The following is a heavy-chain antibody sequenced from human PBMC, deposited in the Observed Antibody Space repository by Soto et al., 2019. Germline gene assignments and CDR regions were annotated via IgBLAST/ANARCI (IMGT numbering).Heavy chain of an antibody. CDR2: IYHSGNT. CDR3: VRVVWGVPAPGTSGWFDP. Sequence: SETLSLTCAVSGDSISGSNWWSWVRQSPGKGLEWIGEIYHSGNTNYNPSLKGRATISVDKSKNQFSLRLNSVTAADTAVYYCVRVVWGVPAPGTSGWFDPWGQGTLVTVSS. CDR1: GDSISGSNW. V-gene: IGHV4-4*02. J-gene: IGHJ5*02. D-gene: IGHD6-13*01.